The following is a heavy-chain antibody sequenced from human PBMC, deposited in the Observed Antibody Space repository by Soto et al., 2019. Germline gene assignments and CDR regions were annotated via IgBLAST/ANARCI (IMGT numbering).Heavy chain of an antibody. J-gene: IGHJ4*01. CDR2: IYPSGTS. CDR3: ARGHYFGSGSTD. V-gene: IGHV4-30-2*06. CDR1: GDSISGGGFS. D-gene: IGHD3-10*01. Sequence: SLTCAVSGDSISGGGFSWNWIRQSPGKGLEWIGYIYPSGTSYYNPSLKSRVTISVDKSQNQFSLRLSSMTAADTAVYYCARGHYFGSGSTDWGHGTLVTVSS.